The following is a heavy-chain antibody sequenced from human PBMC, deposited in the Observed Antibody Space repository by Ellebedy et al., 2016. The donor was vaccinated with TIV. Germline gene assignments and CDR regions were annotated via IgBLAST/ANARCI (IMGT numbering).Heavy chain of an antibody. J-gene: IGHJ4*02. CDR2: IGGSGDRT. V-gene: IGHV3-23*01. D-gene: IGHD2-15*01. Sequence: PGGSLRLSCAASGFTFRSYFMSWVRQAPGKGMEWVAAIGGSGDRTHYADSVKGRFTISRNNPQNTLYMQMNSLRAEATAVYFCSRGWSTPDSWGQGTLVIVSS. CDR1: GFTFRSYF. CDR3: SRGWSTPDS.